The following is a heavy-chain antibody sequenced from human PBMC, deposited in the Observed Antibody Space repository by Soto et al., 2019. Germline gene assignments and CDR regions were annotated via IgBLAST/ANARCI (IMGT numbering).Heavy chain of an antibody. V-gene: IGHV3-23*01. CDR1: GFTFNSYA. Sequence: PGGSLRLSCAASGFTFNSYAMSWVRQAPGKGLEWVSAISGSGGSTYYADSVKGRFTISRDNSKNTLYLQMNSLRAEDTAVYYCAKRPLRAIFGVVYYYWGQGTLVTVSS. CDR3: AKRPLRAIFGVVYYY. J-gene: IGHJ4*02. CDR2: ISGSGGST. D-gene: IGHD3-3*01.